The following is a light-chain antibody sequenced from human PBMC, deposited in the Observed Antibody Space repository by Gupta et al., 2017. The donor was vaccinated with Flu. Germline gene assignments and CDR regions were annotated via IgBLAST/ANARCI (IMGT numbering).Light chain of an antibody. CDR3: CSYAGSSTPVV. CDR1: SSDVGSYNL. Sequence: TTISRTGTSSDVGSYNLVSWYQQHPGKAPKLMIYEISKRPSGVSNRFSGSKSGNAAPLTISGLQAEDEADYYCCSYAGSSTPVVFGTGTKLTVL. CDR2: EIS. V-gene: IGLV2-23*02. J-gene: IGLJ2*01.